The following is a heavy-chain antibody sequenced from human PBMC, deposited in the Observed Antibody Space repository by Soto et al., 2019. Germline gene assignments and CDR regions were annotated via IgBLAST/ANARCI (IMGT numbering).Heavy chain of an antibody. CDR1: GYTFTSYG. CDR2: ISAYNGNT. J-gene: IGHJ4*02. Sequence: QVQLVQSGAEVKKPGASVKVSCKASGYTFTSYGISWVRQAPGQGLEWMGWISAYNGNTNYAQKLQGRVTMTTDTSXSXXYMELRSLRSDDTAVYYCARVRYDGSGSYYPPFDYWGQGTLVTVSS. CDR3: ARVRYDGSGSYYPPFDY. D-gene: IGHD3-10*01. V-gene: IGHV1-18*01.